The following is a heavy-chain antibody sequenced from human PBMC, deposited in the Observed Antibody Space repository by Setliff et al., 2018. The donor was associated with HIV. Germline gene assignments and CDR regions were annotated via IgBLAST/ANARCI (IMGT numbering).Heavy chain of an antibody. J-gene: IGHJ6*03. CDR1: GYTFTSYG. Sequence: GASVKVSCKASGYTFTSYGISWVRQAPGQGLEWMGWISEYNGDTKYAQKLQGRVTMTKDTSTSTAYMELRSLGSDDTAVYYCARDSSFNMDVWGKGTTVTVSS. CDR2: ISEYNGDT. V-gene: IGHV1-18*01. CDR3: ARDSSFNMDV.